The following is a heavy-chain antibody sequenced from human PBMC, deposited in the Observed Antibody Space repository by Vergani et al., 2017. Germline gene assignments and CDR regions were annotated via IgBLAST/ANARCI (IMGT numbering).Heavy chain of an antibody. V-gene: IGHV4-34*01. CDR1: GGSFSGYY. D-gene: IGHD4-23*01. J-gene: IGHJ3*02. CDR3: ARRATVVTWQALDAFDI. CDR2: INHSGST. Sequence: QVQLQQWGAGLLKPSETLSLTCAVYGGSFSGYYWSWIRQPPGKGLEWIGEINHSGSTNYNPSLKSRGTISVDTSKNQFSLRLSSVNAADTAVYYCARRATVVTWQALDAFDIWGQGTMVTVSS.